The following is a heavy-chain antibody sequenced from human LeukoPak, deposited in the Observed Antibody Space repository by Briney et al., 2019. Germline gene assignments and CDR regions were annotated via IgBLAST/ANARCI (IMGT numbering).Heavy chain of an antibody. CDR3: ARQKRIRGVITDNWFDP. CDR1: GGSISSYY. Sequence: SETLSLTCTVSGGSISSYYWSWIRQPPGKGLEWIGYIYYSGSTNYNPSLKSRVTISVDTSKNQFSLKLSSVTAADTAVYYCARQKRIRGVITDNWFDPWGQGTLVTVSS. J-gene: IGHJ5*02. CDR2: IYYSGST. D-gene: IGHD3-10*01. V-gene: IGHV4-59*08.